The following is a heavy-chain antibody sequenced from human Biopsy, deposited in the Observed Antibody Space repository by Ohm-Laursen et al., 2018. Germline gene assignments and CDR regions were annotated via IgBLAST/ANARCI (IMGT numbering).Heavy chain of an antibody. CDR2: IYGDGRT. D-gene: IGHD5-18*01. J-gene: IGHJ4*02. CDR3: ARGGIVSVHSYGRMGLFYFDS. Sequence: ETLSLTCAVYVGSFSGYYWSWIRQPPGKGLEWVSFIYGDGRTFYAGSVKDRFTLSRDTSNNLMFLQMDSLRADDTAVYYCARGGIVSVHSYGRMGLFYFDSWGQGILVTVAS. CDR1: VGSFSGYY. V-gene: IGHV3-53*01.